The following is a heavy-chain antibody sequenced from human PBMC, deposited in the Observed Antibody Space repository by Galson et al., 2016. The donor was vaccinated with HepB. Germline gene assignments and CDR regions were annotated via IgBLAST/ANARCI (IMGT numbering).Heavy chain of an antibody. CDR2: ISYDGSNK. CDR3: ARGRVSSPNTYWYFDL. J-gene: IGHJ2*01. Sequence: SLRLSCAASGFTFNTYAVHWVRQAPGKGLEWVAVISYDGSNKFYGDSVKGRFTISRDNSKNMLYLQMNDVRTEDTAVYFCARGRVSSPNTYWYFDLWGHGTLVTVSS. V-gene: IGHV3-30-3*01. CDR1: GFTFNTYA. D-gene: IGHD6-13*01.